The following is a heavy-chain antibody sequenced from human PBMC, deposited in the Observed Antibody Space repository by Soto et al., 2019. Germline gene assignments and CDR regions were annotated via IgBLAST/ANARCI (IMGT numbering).Heavy chain of an antibody. Sequence: ASVKVSCKASGYTFTSYAMHWVRQAPGQRLEWMGWINAGNGNTKYSQKFQGRVTITRDTSTSTAYMELRSLRSDDTAVYYCARDITGTTAWFDPWGQGTLVTVSS. D-gene: IGHD1-7*01. CDR3: ARDITGTTAWFDP. V-gene: IGHV1-3*01. CDR2: INAGNGNT. CDR1: GYTFTSYA. J-gene: IGHJ5*02.